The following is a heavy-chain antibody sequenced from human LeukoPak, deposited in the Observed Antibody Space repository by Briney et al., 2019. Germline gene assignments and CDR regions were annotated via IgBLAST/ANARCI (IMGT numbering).Heavy chain of an antibody. V-gene: IGHV4-59*01. CDR3: ARDLRSGSYYRYYYYMDV. Sequence: SETLSLTCTVSVGSISSYYWSWIRQPPGKRLECIGYIYYSGSTNYNPSLKSRVTISVDTSKNQFSLKLSSVTAADTAVYYCARDLRSGSYYRYYYYMDVWGKGTTVTVSS. J-gene: IGHJ6*03. CDR2: IYYSGST. D-gene: IGHD1-26*01. CDR1: VGSISSYY.